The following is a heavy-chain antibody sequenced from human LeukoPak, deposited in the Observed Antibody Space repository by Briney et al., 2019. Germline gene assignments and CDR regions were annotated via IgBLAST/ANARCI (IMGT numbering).Heavy chain of an antibody. D-gene: IGHD6-13*01. V-gene: IGHV4-61*08. J-gene: IGHJ5*02. CDR2: IYYSGST. Sequence: SETLSLTCTVSGGSISSGGYYWSWIRQHPGKGLEWIGYIYYSGSTNYNPSLKSRVSISVDTSKNQFSLKLSSVTAADTAVYYCARGTLYSSSWLNWFDPWGQGTLVTVSS. CDR1: GGSISSGGYY. CDR3: ARGTLYSSSWLNWFDP.